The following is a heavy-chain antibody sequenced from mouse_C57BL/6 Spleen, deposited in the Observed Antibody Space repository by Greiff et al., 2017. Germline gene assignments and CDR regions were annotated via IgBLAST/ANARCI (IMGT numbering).Heavy chain of an antibody. Sequence: QVQLQESGAELVKPGASVKISCKASGYAFSSYWMNWVKQRPGKGLEWIGQIYPGDGDTNYNGKFKGKATLTADKSSSTAYMQLSSLTSEDSAVYFCARSRGFPYCFDYWGQGTTLTVSS. V-gene: IGHV1-80*01. CDR2: IYPGDGDT. CDR3: ARSRGFPYCFDY. J-gene: IGHJ2*01. CDR1: GYAFSSYW.